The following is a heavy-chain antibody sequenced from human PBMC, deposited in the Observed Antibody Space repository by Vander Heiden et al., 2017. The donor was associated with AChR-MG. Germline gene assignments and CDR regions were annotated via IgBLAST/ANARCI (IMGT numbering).Heavy chain of an antibody. CDR3: AKGGA. J-gene: IGHJ5*02. Sequence: EVPLLESGGGLVQPGGSLRLSCAASGFTFSNYDMSWVRQAPGKGLEWVSAIRARGVSTYYADSVEGRFIISRDNSKNTLYLQMNSLRVEDTAGYYCAKGGAWGQGTLVTVSS. CDR1: GFTFSNYD. V-gene: IGHV3-23*01. CDR2: IRARGVST.